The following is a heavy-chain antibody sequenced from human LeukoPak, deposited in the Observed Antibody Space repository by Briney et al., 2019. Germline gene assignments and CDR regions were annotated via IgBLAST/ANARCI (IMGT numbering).Heavy chain of an antibody. D-gene: IGHD3-10*01. J-gene: IGHJ4*01. CDR3: ARDRSYGNRFDV. Sequence: GGSLRLSCAASGVTFSSYTMNCGRQAPGKGLEWVSSISSSSSYIYYADSVKGRFTISRDNAKNSLYLQMNSLRAEDTAVYYCARDRSYGNRFDVWGQGTPVTVSS. CDR2: ISSSSSYI. CDR1: GVTFSSYT. V-gene: IGHV3-21*01.